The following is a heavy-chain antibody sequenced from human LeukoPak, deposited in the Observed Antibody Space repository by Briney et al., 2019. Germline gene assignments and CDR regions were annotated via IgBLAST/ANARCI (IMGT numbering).Heavy chain of an antibody. CDR1: GDIVSSNSAA. CDR3: ARGRHGYHVSLFEY. CDR2: TYYRSKWYN. D-gene: IGHD2-2*03. Sequence: SQTLSLTCVISGDIVSSNSAAWNWITQSPSRGLQWLGRTYYRSKWYNDYAVSVRSRIIINPDTSKNQFSLQLNSVTPEDTAVYFCARGRHGYHVSLFEYWGQGTLVTVSS. J-gene: IGHJ4*02. V-gene: IGHV6-1*01.